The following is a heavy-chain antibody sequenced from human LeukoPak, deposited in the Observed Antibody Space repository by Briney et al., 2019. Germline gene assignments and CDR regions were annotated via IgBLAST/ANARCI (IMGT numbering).Heavy chain of an antibody. J-gene: IGHJ4*02. V-gene: IGHV3-21*01. D-gene: IGHD1-14*01. CDR3: ARETPSGVSIDY. Sequence: GALRLSCAASGFTFSSYSMNWVRQAPGKGLAWVSSISSSSSYIYYADSVKGRFTISRDNAKNSLYLQMNSLRAEDTAVYYCARETPSGVSIDYWGQETLVTVSS. CDR1: GFTFSSYS. CDR2: ISSSSSYI.